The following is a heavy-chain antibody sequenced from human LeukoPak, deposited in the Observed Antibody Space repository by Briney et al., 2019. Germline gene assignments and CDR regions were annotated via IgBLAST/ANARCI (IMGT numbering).Heavy chain of an antibody. CDR1: GFIFNNYA. Sequence: GGSLRLSCAASGFIFNNYAMSWVRQAPGKGLEWVSAISESGGETYHADSVKGRFTISRDTSKSTLYLQLNSLRAEDTAIYYCAKGIDSTGYYPFDYWGQGTLVTVSS. CDR3: AKGIDSTGYYPFDY. D-gene: IGHD3-22*01. V-gene: IGHV3-23*01. J-gene: IGHJ4*02. CDR2: ISESGGET.